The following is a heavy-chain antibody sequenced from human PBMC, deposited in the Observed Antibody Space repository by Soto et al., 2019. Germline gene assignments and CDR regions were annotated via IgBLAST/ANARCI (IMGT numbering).Heavy chain of an antibody. CDR3: ARRWSGTDY. J-gene: IGHJ4*01. V-gene: IGHV4-59*01. CDR1: GGSITSYY. D-gene: IGHD3-10*01. CDR2: IHNSGST. Sequence: QVQLQESGPGLVKPSETLSLTCTVSGGSITSYYWSWIRQPPGKGLEWIGYIHNSGSTSYNPSLQRRVTISADVPNNRCTLLLRSVTAADTAVYYGARRWSGTDYWGHGTLVTVPS.